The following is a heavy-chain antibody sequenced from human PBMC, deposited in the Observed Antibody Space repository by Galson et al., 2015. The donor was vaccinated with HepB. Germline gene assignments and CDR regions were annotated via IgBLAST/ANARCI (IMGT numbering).Heavy chain of an antibody. Sequence: SLRLSCAASGFTFSSYAMHWVRQAPGKGLEWVAVISYDGSNKYYADSVKGRFTISRDNSKNTLYLQMNSLRAEDTAVYYCARTQLERRADAFDIWGQGTMVTVSS. CDR2: ISYDGSNK. CDR3: ARTQLERRADAFDI. CDR1: GFTFSSYA. V-gene: IGHV3-30-3*01. D-gene: IGHD1-1*01. J-gene: IGHJ3*02.